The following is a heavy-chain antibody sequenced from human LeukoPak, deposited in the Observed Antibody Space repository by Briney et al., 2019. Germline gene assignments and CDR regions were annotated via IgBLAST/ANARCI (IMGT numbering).Heavy chain of an antibody. CDR1: GASISGYY. D-gene: IGHD3-3*01. CDR2: IYTTGST. CDR3: ARVTFWSGYYTHFDY. J-gene: IGHJ4*02. V-gene: IGHV4-4*07. Sequence: SESLPLTCTVSGASISGYYWSWIRQPAGKPLEWIGRIYTTGSTHYNPSLKSRVTMSVDTSKNQFSLKLSSVTAADTAVYYCARVTFWSGYYTHFDYWGQGTLVTVSS.